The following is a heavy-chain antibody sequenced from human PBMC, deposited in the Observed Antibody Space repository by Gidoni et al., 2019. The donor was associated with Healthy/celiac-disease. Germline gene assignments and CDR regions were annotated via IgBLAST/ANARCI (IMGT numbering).Heavy chain of an antibody. CDR1: GFTVSSNY. Sequence: EVQLVESGGGLIQPGGSLRLSCAASGFTVSSNYMSWVRQAPGKGLEWVSVIYSGGSTYYADSVKGRFTISRDNSKNTLYLQMNSLRAEDTAVYYCASPEGDYYYGMDVWGQGTTVTVSS. J-gene: IGHJ6*02. CDR2: IYSGGST. D-gene: IGHD3-16*01. CDR3: ASPEGDYYYGMDV. V-gene: IGHV3-53*01.